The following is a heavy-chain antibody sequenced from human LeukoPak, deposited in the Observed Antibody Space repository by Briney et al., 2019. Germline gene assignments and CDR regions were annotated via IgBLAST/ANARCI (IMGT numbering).Heavy chain of an antibody. J-gene: IGHJ5*02. D-gene: IGHD6-13*01. Sequence: SEALSLTCTVSGGSISSSSYYWGWIRQPPGKGLEWIGSIYYSGSTYYNPSLKSRVTISVDTSKNQFSLKLSSVTAADTAVYYCAREVRIAAAGTNWFDPWGQGTLVTVSS. CDR1: GGSISSSSYY. CDR3: AREVRIAAAGTNWFDP. V-gene: IGHV4-39*07. CDR2: IYYSGST.